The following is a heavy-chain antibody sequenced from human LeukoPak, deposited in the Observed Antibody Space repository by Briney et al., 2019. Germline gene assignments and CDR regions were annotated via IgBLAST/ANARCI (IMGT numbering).Heavy chain of an antibody. Sequence: SETLSLTCTVSGGSISSGSYYWSWIRQPAGTGLEWIGRIYTSGSTNYNPSLKSRVTISVDTSKNQFSLKLSSVTAADTAVYYCARVGRYDYVWGSPAYYFDYWGQGTLVTVSS. CDR2: IYTSGST. CDR1: GGSISSGSYY. V-gene: IGHV4-61*02. D-gene: IGHD3-16*01. CDR3: ARVGRYDYVWGSPAYYFDY. J-gene: IGHJ4*02.